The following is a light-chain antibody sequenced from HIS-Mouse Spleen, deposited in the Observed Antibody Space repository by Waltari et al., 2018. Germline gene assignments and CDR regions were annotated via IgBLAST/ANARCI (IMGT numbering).Light chain of an antibody. V-gene: IGKV3-20*01. CDR3: QQYGSSPPWT. Sequence: EIVLTQSPGTLSFSPGDRATLSCRASQSVSSSYLAWYQQKPGQAPRLRIYGASSRATSIPDWFSGSWCGTDFTLTISRLEPEEFAVYYCQQYGSSPPWTFGQGTKVEIK. CDR1: QSVSSSY. CDR2: GAS. J-gene: IGKJ1*01.